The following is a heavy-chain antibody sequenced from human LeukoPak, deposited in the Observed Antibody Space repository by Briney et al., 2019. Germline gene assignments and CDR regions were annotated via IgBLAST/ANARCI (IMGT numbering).Heavy chain of an antibody. CDR3: AKDGYNYLDY. D-gene: IGHD5-24*01. CDR1: GFSFSGYD. CDR2: ISGGGGST. Sequence: PGGSLRLSCAASGFSFSGYDMNWVRQAPGKGLEWVSAISGGGGSTYYADSVKGRFTISRDCSKNTLYLQMNSLRAEDTAVYYCAKDGYNYLDYWGQGTLVTVSS. V-gene: IGHV3-23*01. J-gene: IGHJ4*02.